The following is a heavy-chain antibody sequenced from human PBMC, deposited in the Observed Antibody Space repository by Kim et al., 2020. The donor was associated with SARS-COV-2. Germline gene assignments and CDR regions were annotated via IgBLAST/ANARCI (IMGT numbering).Heavy chain of an antibody. J-gene: IGHJ4*02. CDR2: IYPGDADT. CDR3: ARGRVYRDYDF. D-gene: IGHD4-17*01. Sequence: GESLKISCQTSGYNFTNYWVAWVRQMPGKGLEWLGYIYPGDADTKYGPSFRGLVAISADKSTATAFLHWNNLRTSDSGVYFCARGRVYRDYDFWGQGTLV. V-gene: IGHV5-51*01. CDR1: GYNFTNYW.